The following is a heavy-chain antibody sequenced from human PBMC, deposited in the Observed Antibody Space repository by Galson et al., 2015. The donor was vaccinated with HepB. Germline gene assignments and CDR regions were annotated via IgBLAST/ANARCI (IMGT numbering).Heavy chain of an antibody. CDR3: AKDREVILSGYFDH. V-gene: IGHV3-30*18. CDR2: ISYAGSNI. CDR1: GFTFSTYG. J-gene: IGHJ4*02. Sequence: SLRLSCAASGFTFSTYGMHWVCQTPGKRLEWVAFISYAGSNIYYADSVKGRFTISRDNSKNTLYLEMNTLRAEDTAVYHCAKDREVILSGYFDHWGQGTLGTVSS. D-gene: IGHD2-15*01.